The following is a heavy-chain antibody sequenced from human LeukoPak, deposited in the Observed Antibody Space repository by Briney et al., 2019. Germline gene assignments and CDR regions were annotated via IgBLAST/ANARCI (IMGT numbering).Heavy chain of an antibody. CDR2: ISYDGSNK. Sequence: GGSLRLSCAASGFTFSSYAMHWVRQAPGKGLEWVAVISYDGSNKYYADSVKGRFTISRDNSKSTLYLQMNSLRAEDTAVYYCARDGDYYDSSGYYDYWGQGTLVTVSS. D-gene: IGHD3-22*01. CDR1: GFTFSSYA. V-gene: IGHV3-30-3*01. J-gene: IGHJ4*02. CDR3: ARDGDYYDSSGYYDY.